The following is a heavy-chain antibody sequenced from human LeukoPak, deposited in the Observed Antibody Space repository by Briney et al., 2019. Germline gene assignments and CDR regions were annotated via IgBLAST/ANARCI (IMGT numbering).Heavy chain of an antibody. CDR2: ISSASTTI. D-gene: IGHD3-9*01. CDR3: ARGAYFDWFPQY. V-gene: IGHV3-48*04. Sequence: PGGSLRLSCAASGFTFSTYSMNWVRQAPGKGLDWISYISSASTTIYYADSVKGRFTISRDNAKNSLYLQMNSLRAEDTAVYYCARGAYFDWFPQYWGQGTLVTVSS. J-gene: IGHJ4*02. CDR1: GFTFSTYS.